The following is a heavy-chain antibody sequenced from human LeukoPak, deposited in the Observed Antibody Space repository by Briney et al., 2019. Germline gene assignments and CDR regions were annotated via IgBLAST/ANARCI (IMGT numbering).Heavy chain of an antibody. Sequence: SETLSLTCAVYGGSFSVYYWSWIRQPPGKGLEWIGEINHSGSTNYNPSLKSRVTISVDTSKNQFSLKLSSVTAADTAVYYCASGGLYGDPYYFDYWGQGTLVTVSS. V-gene: IGHV4-34*01. J-gene: IGHJ4*02. CDR1: GGSFSVYY. CDR3: ASGGLYGDPYYFDY. D-gene: IGHD4-17*01. CDR2: INHSGST.